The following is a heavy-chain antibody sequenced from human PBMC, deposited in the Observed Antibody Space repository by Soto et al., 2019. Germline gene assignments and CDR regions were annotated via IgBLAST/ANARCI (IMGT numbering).Heavy chain of an antibody. CDR1: NGSISSYY. J-gene: IGHJ4*02. Sequence: PSETLSLTCSVSNGSISSYYWSWIRQPPGKGLEWIGYIYSSGSTSYNPSLKSRVTISVDTSKNQLSLKLTSVTAADTALYYCARGLTGSPIPGEYWGQGSLVTVSS. D-gene: IGHD3-16*01. CDR3: ARGLTGSPIPGEY. CDR2: IYSSGST. V-gene: IGHV4-59*01.